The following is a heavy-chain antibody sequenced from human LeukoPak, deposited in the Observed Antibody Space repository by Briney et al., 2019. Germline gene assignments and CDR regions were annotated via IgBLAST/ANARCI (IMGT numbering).Heavy chain of an antibody. CDR3: ARGNGFATYI. CDR1: GFTFSSYS. J-gene: IGHJ3*02. CDR2: IYYSGST. V-gene: IGHV4-59*01. Sequence: GSLRLSCAASGFTFSSYSMNWIRQPPGKGLEWIGYIYYSGSTNYNPSLKSRVTISVDTSKNQFSLKLSSVTAADTAVYYCARGNGFATYIWGQGTMVTVSS. D-gene: IGHD3-10*01.